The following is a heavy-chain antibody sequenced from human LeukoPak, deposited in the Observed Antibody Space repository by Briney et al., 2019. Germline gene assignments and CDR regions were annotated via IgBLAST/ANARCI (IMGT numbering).Heavy chain of an antibody. CDR2: IYYSGST. V-gene: IGHV4-39*01. CDR3: ARVPSMARIDY. D-gene: IGHD3-10*01. CDR1: GGSISSSSYY. Sequence: SETLSLTCTVSGGSISSSSYYWGWIRQPPGKGLEWIGSIYYSGSTYYNPSLKSRVTISVDTSKNQFSLKLSSVTAADTAVYYCARVPSMARIDYWGQGTLVTVSS. J-gene: IGHJ4*02.